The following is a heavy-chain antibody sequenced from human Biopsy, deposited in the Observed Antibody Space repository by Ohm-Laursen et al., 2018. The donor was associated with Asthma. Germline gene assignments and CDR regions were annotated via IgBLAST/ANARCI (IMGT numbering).Heavy chain of an antibody. CDR1: GGTFDTYV. V-gene: IGHV1-69*13. J-gene: IGHJ4*02. CDR2: INSVFGTT. D-gene: IGHD2-2*01. CDR3: VRKAGSCISRTCYSLDF. Sequence: SVKVSCKSLGGTFDTYVIGWVRQAPGQGLEWMGGINSVFGTTTYPQKFQDRVTITADDSTSTVYMELSSLRSEDTAVYYCVRKAGSCISRTCYSLDFWGQGTLVTVSS.